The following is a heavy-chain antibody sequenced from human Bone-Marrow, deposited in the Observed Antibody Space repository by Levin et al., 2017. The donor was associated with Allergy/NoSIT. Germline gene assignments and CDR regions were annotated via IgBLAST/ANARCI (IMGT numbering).Heavy chain of an antibody. CDR2: ISSSDYK. D-gene: IGHD6-6*01. CDR3: ARDSSSAVDY. CDR1: GFPFSTSS. J-gene: IGHJ4*02. V-gene: IGHV3-21*01. Sequence: GESLKISCAVSGFPFSTSSMTWVRQAPGKGLEWVSSISSSDYKYYADSLKGRFTISRDDAKNSLYLQMNSLRAEHTAVYYCARDSSSAVDYWGQGTLVTVSS.